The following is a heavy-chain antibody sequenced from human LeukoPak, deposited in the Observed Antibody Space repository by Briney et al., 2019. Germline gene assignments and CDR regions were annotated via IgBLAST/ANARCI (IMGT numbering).Heavy chain of an antibody. CDR2: IHYSGNT. D-gene: IGHD3-3*01. J-gene: IGHJ5*02. V-gene: IGHV4-59*08. Sequence: SETLSLTCTVSGGSISSYYWSWIRQPPGKGLEWIGYIHYSGNTNFDPSLKNRVTISVDTSKNQCSLKLNSVTAADTAVFYCARLTRVPVQALGWFDPWGQGTLVTVSS. CDR1: GGSISSYY. CDR3: ARLTRVPVQALGWFDP.